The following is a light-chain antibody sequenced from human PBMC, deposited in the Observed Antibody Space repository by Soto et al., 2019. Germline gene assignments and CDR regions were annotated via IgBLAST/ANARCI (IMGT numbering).Light chain of an antibody. Sequence: QSVLTQPASVSGSPGQSITISCTGTSSDVGNYNLVSWYQQHPGKAPKLMIYEVSKQPSGVSNRFSGSKSGNTASLTISGLQAEDEADYYCCSYAGSSTPLIFGAGTKVTVL. CDR1: SSDVGNYNL. J-gene: IGLJ1*01. CDR2: EVS. V-gene: IGLV2-23*02. CDR3: CSYAGSSTPLI.